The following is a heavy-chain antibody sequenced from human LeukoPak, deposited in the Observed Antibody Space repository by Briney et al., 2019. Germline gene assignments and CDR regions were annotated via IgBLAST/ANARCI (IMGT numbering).Heavy chain of an antibody. D-gene: IGHD3-16*01. CDR3: AKDLGNGGSFDY. V-gene: IGHV3-30*18. CDR1: GFTFSSYG. Sequence: GGSLRLSCAASGFTFSSYGMHWVRQAPGKGLEWVAVISYDGSNKYYADSVKGRFTISRDNSKNTLYLQMNSLRAEDTAVYYCAKDLGNGGSFDYWGQGTLVTVSS. CDR2: ISYDGSNK. J-gene: IGHJ4*02.